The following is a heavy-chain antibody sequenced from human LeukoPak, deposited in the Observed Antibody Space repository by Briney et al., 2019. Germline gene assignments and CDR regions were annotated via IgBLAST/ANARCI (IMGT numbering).Heavy chain of an antibody. J-gene: IGHJ4*02. Sequence: ASVKVSCKASGGTFSSYAISWVRQAPGQGLEWMGRIIPILGIANYAQKFQGRVTITADKSTSTAYMELSSLRSEDTAVYYCASGKYSGWYEGWGQGTLVTVSS. CDR3: ASGKYSGWYEG. D-gene: IGHD6-19*01. CDR1: GGTFSSYA. V-gene: IGHV1-69*04. CDR2: IIPILGIA.